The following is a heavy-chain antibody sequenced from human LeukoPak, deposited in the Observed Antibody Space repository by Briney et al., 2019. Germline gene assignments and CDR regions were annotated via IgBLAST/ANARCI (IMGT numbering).Heavy chain of an antibody. CDR2: INHSGST. V-gene: IGHV4-34*01. Sequence: SETLSLTCAVYGGSFSGYYWSWIRQPPGKGLEWIGEINHSGSTNYNPSLKSRVTISVDTSKNQFSLKLSSVTAADTAVYYCARPGGVSGMVVWGKGTTVTVSS. J-gene: IGHJ6*04. D-gene: IGHD1-14*01. CDR1: GGSFSGYY. CDR3: ARPGGVSGMVV.